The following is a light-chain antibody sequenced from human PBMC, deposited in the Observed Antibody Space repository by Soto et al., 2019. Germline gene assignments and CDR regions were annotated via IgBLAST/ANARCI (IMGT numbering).Light chain of an antibody. Sequence: EIVLTQSPGTLSLSPGERATLSCRASQSFNSIYLAWYQQKPGQAPRLLIYGASSRATGIPDRFSGSGSGTDFTLTISRLEAEDFAVYYCQQSSSSPITFGQGTRLEIK. V-gene: IGKV3-20*01. CDR1: QSFNSIY. J-gene: IGKJ5*01. CDR2: GAS. CDR3: QQSSSSPIT.